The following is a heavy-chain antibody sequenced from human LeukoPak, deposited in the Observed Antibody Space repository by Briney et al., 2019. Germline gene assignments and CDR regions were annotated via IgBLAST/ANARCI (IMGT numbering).Heavy chain of an antibody. CDR1: GFTFSSYT. D-gene: IGHD6-19*01. Sequence: GGSLRLSCAASGFTFSSYTMNWVRQAPGKGLEWVSSISSRSSYIYYADSVKGRFTIARDNAKNSLYLQMNSLRAEDTAAYYCAREGSGWNFDYWGQGTLVTVSS. J-gene: IGHJ4*02. CDR2: ISSRSSYI. CDR3: AREGSGWNFDY. V-gene: IGHV3-21*01.